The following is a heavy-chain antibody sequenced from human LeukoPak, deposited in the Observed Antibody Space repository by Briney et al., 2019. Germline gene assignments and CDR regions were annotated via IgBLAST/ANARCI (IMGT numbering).Heavy chain of an antibody. Sequence: PSETLSLTCSVSGGSFSHYSWGWIRQPPGKGLEWIGEINISGSTYYTPPLKSRVTISVDTSKNQFSLKLSSVTAADTAVYYCARYLTIAAAGPSRYYFDYWGQGTLVTVSS. J-gene: IGHJ4*02. V-gene: IGHV4-34*01. CDR3: ARYLTIAAAGPSRYYFDY. CDR1: GGSFSHYS. D-gene: IGHD6-13*01. CDR2: INISGST.